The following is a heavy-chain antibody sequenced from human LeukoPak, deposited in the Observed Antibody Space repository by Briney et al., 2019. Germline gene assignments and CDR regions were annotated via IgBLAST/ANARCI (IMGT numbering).Heavy chain of an antibody. CDR3: ARTLSRWDPFDY. CDR2: INHSGST. V-gene: IGHV4-34*01. CDR1: GGSFSGYY. Sequence: SETLSLTCAVYGGSFSGYYWSWIRQPPGKGLEWIGEINHSGSTNYNPSLKSRVIISLDTSKNQFSLKLSSVTAADTAVYYCARTLSRWDPFDYWGQGTLVTVSS. J-gene: IGHJ4*02. D-gene: IGHD1-26*01.